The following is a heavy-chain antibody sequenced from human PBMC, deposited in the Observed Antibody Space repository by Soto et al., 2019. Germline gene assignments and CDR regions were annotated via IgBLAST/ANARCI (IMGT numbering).Heavy chain of an antibody. V-gene: IGHV5-51*01. CDR2: IYPGDSDT. CDR3: ARYFDDSSGYYGYYYYGMDV. Sequence: GESLSISCKGSGDSITSCWIGWVRQMPGKGLEWMGIIYPGDSDTRYSPSFEGQVTISADKSISTAYLQWSSLKAADTAMYYCARYFDDSSGYYGYYYYGMDVWGRGTTVTVSS. CDR1: GDSITSCW. J-gene: IGHJ6*02. D-gene: IGHD3-22*01.